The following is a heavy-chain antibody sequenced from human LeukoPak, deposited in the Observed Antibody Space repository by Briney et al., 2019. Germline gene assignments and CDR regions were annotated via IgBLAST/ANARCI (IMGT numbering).Heavy chain of an antibody. D-gene: IGHD6-13*01. J-gene: IGHJ4*02. V-gene: IGHV1-8*01. CDR1: GYTFTSYD. CDR2: MNPNSGNT. CDR3: ARGLTAGYYFDY. Sequence: ASVKVSCKASGYTFTSYDINWVRQATGQGLEWMGWMNPNSGNTGYAQKFQGRVTMTRNTSISTAYMELSSLRSEDTAVYYCARGLTAGYYFDYWGQGTLVTISS.